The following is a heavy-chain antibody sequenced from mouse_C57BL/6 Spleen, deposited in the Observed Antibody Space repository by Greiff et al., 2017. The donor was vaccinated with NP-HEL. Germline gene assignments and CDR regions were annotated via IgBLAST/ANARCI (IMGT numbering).Heavy chain of an antibody. CDR3: ARYYYGSSPSFDY. J-gene: IGHJ2*01. D-gene: IGHD1-1*01. CDR1: GFTFTDYY. V-gene: IGHV7-3*01. Sequence: EVQVVESGGGLVQPGGSLSLSCAASGFTFTDYYMSWVRQPPGKALEWLGFIRNKANGYTTEYSASVKGRFTISRDNSQSILYLQMNALRAEDSATYYCARYYYGSSPSFDYWGQGTTLTVSS. CDR2: IRNKANGYTT.